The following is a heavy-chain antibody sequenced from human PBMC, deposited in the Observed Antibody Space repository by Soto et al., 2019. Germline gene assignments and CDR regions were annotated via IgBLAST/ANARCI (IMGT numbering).Heavy chain of an antibody. CDR1: GFTFSTYT. CDR2: IFPGGST. D-gene: IGHD3-22*01. Sequence: EAPLLESGGQLVQPGGSLRLSCAASGFTFSTYTMNWVRQAPGKGLEWVAGIFPGGSTYYANSVKGRFTISRDHSQSSVFLQMSSLRDEDTAVYYCAKDLQPDGSWTFDLWGQGTLVTVSS. J-gene: IGHJ4*02. CDR3: AKDLQPDGSWTFDL. V-gene: IGHV3-23*03.